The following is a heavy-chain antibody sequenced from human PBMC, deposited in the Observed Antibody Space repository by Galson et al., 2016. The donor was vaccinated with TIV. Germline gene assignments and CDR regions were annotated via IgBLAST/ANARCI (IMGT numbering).Heavy chain of an antibody. J-gene: IGHJ4*02. D-gene: IGHD3-22*01. V-gene: IGHV3-23*01. CDR2: IRGGGGST. CDR1: GFTFSSHA. CDR3: AKIDSSGYNYGGRFVY. Sequence: SLRLSCAASGFTFSSHAITWVRQAPGKGLEWISAIRGGGGSTYHTDSVKGRFTISRDNSKNTVFLPMNSLRAEDTAVYYCAKIDSSGYNYGGRFVYWGQGTLVTVSS.